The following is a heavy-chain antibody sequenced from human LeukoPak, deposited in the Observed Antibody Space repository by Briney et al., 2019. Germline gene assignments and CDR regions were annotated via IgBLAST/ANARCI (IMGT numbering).Heavy chain of an antibody. Sequence: ASVKVPCKASGYTFTSYEINWVRRATGQALEWMGYINPRSGKTGYAQTFQGRITMTMNTSISTAYMELSSLTSGDSAVYYCTRDVLLYFGESSGFDPWGQGTLVTVSS. J-gene: IGHJ5*02. V-gene: IGHV1-8*01. CDR1: GYTFTSYE. CDR3: TRDVLLYFGESSGFDP. CDR2: INPRSGKT. D-gene: IGHD3-10*01.